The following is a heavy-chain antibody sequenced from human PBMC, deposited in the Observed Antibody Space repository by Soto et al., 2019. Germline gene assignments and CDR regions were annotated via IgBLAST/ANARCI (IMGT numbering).Heavy chain of an antibody. V-gene: IGHV4-61*01. Sequence: SETLSLTCTVSGGSVSSGSYYWSWIRQPPGKGLEWIGYIYYSGSTNYNPSLKSRVTISVDTSKNQFSLKLSSVTAADTAVYYCARVSPLYDFWSGYPTNGVFDYWGQGTLVTVSS. CDR2: IYYSGST. CDR1: GGSVSSGSYY. CDR3: ARVSPLYDFWSGYPTNGVFDY. D-gene: IGHD3-3*01. J-gene: IGHJ4*02.